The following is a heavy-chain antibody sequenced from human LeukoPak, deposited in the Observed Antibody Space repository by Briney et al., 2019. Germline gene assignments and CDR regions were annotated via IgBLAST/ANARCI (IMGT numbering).Heavy chain of an antibody. CDR2: IYHSGST. V-gene: IGHV4-30-2*01. CDR3: ARASGYYFDY. D-gene: IGHD7-27*01. CDR1: GGSISSGGYS. J-gene: IGHJ4*02. Sequence: SQTLSLTCSVSGGSISSGGYSWSWIRQPPGKGLEWIGYIYHSGSTYYNPSLKSRVTISVDRSKNRFSLKLSSVTAADTPVYYCARASGYYFDYWGQGTLVTVSS.